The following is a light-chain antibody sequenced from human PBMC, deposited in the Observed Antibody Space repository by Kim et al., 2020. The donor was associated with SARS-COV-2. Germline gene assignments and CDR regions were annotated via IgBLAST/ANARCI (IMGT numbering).Light chain of an antibody. Sequence: PGERDTHSCRASQSVSGSNLAWYQQKPGQAPRRLIYGASSRATGITDRCSSSGCGTEFTLTISRLEPEDFAVYYCQQYGSSPRVTFGQGTRLEIK. CDR3: QQYGSSPRVT. CDR1: QSVSGSN. V-gene: IGKV3-20*01. CDR2: GAS. J-gene: IGKJ5*01.